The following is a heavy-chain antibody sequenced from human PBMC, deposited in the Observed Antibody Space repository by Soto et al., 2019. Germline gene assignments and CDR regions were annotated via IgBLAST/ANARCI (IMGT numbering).Heavy chain of an antibody. CDR1: GGSISGYY. CDR2: IYYSGST. Sequence: PSETLSLTCTVSGGSISGYYWGWIRQPPGKGLEWIGSIYYSGSTYYNPSLKSRVTISVDTSKNQFSLKLSSVTAADTAVYYCARDHPSGPYYDILTGYLTPYYYYYGMDVWGQGTTVTVSS. V-gene: IGHV4-39*07. D-gene: IGHD3-9*01. CDR3: ARDHPSGPYYDILTGYLTPYYYYYGMDV. J-gene: IGHJ6*02.